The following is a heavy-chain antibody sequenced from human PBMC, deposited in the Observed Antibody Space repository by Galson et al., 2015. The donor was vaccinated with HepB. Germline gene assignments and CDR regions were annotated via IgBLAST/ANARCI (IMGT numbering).Heavy chain of an antibody. CDR1: GFTFSNYG. D-gene: IGHD3-22*01. CDR3: ARVPPYYYDSSGYLDYYYYGMDV. Sequence: SLRLSCAASGFTFSNYGMHWVRQAPGKGLEWVAVLSDDAGDKKYADSVKGRFTISRDNSKNTLYLQMNSLRAEDTAVYYCARVPPYYYDSSGYLDYYYYGMDVWGQGTTVTVSS. V-gene: IGHV3-30*03. J-gene: IGHJ6*02. CDR2: LSDDAGDK.